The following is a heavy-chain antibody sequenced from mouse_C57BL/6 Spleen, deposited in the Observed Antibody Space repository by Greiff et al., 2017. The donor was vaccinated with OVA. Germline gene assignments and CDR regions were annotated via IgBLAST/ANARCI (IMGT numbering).Heavy chain of an antibody. V-gene: IGHV1-55*01. Sequence: QVHVKQPGAELVKPGASVKMSCKASGYTFTSYWITWVKQRPGQGLEWIGDIYPGSGSPNYNEKFKSKATLTVDTSSSTAYMQLSSLTSEDSAVYYCAREYYGSYYVDDRGQGTTLTVSS. D-gene: IGHD1-1*01. CDR2: IYPGSGSP. J-gene: IGHJ2*01. CDR3: AREYYGSYYVDD. CDR1: GYTFTSYW.